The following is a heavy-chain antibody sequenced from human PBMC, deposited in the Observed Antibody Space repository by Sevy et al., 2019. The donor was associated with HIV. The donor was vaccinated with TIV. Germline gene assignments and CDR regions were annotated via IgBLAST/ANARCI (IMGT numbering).Heavy chain of an antibody. CDR1: GFTFGDYA. CDR3: TRVLYYGSPYFDY. J-gene: IGHJ4*02. V-gene: IGHV3-49*03. CDR2: IRSKAYGGTT. Sequence: GGSLRLSCTASGFTFGDYAMSWFRQAPGKGLEWVGFIRSKAYGGTTEYAASVKGRLTISRDDSKSIAYLQMNSLKTEDTAVYYCTRVLYYGSPYFDYWGQGTLVTVSS. D-gene: IGHD3-10*01.